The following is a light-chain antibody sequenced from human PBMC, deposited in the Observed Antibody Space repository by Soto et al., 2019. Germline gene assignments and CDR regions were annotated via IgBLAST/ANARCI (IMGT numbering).Light chain of an antibody. V-gene: IGKV2-28*01. Sequence: DIVMTQSPLSLPVTPGEPASISCRSSQSLLHSSGYNYLDWYLQKPGQSPQLLIYLGSNRSSGVPARFSGSGSGTDLTLKISRVEAEDVGVYYCMQALQSPRTFGQGTKVEIK. CDR1: QSLLHSSGYNY. CDR2: LGS. CDR3: MQALQSPRT. J-gene: IGKJ1*01.